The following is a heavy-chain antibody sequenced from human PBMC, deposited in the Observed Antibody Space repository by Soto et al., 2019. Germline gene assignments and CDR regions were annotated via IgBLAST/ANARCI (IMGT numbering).Heavy chain of an antibody. CDR2: IYWDDDK. J-gene: IGHJ6*03. CDR1: GFSLSTSGVG. CDR3: AHAIAAAGYYYYYYMDV. Sequence: SGPTLVKPTQTLTLTCTFSGFSLSTSGVGVGWIRQPPGKALEWLALIYWDDDKRYSPSLKSRLTITKDTSKNQVVLTMTNMDPVDTATYYCAHAIAAAGYYYYYYMDVWGKGTTVTVSS. V-gene: IGHV2-5*02. D-gene: IGHD6-13*01.